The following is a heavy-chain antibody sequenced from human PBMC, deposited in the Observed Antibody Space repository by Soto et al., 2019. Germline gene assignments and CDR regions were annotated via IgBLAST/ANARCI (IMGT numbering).Heavy chain of an antibody. CDR3: ARHGAGYYYGMDV. J-gene: IGHJ6*02. CDR2: IDPSDSYT. V-gene: IGHV5-10-1*01. Sequence: GESLKISCKGSGYTFTDYWIGWVRQMPGKGLEWMGRIDPSDSYTNYSPSFQGHVTISADRSISTAYLQWSSLKASDTAMYYCARHGAGYYYGMDVWGQGTTVTVSS. CDR1: GYTFTDYW. D-gene: IGHD1-26*01.